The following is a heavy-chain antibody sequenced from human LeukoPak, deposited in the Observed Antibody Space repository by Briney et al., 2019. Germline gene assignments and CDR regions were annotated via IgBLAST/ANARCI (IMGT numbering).Heavy chain of an antibody. V-gene: IGHV3-43D*03. CDR1: GFTFDDYA. J-gene: IGHJ4*02. CDR3: AKDMAAYYYASGNIDY. D-gene: IGHD3-10*01. CDR2: ISWDGGGT. Sequence: GGSLRLSCAASGFTFDDYAMHWVRQAPGKGLEWVSLISWDGGGTYYADTVKGRFTITRDNSKNSLYLQMNSLRAEDTALYYCAKDMAAYYYASGNIDYWGQGTLVTVSS.